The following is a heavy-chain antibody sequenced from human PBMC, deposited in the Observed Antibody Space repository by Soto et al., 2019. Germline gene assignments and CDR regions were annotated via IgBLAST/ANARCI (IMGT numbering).Heavy chain of an antibody. V-gene: IGHV1-46*01. CDR3: AREENCSDGICYSEYFQR. D-gene: IGHD2-15*01. CDR1: GYIFTAYS. CDR2: VNPSGGST. J-gene: IGHJ1*01. Sequence: QVQLVQSGAEVKKPGASVKVSCKASGYIFTAYSMHWVRQAPGQGLEWMGVVNPSGGSTNYAQKFQGRITMTRDTSTSTVYMDLSSLTSEDTAVYYCAREENCSDGICYSEYFQRWGQETLVTVSS.